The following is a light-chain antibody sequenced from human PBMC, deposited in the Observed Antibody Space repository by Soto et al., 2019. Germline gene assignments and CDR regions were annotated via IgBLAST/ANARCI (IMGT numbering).Light chain of an antibody. V-gene: IGLV1-44*01. J-gene: IGLJ3*02. CDR2: SNN. CDR1: SSNIGGNP. CDR3: AAWDGSLNAWV. Sequence: QSVLTQPPSASGTPGQRITISCSGSSSNIGGNPVDWYQQVPGTAPKLLIYSNNKRPSGVPHRFSASKSSTSASLAISGLQSEDEADYYCAAWDGSLNAWVFGGGTKLTVL.